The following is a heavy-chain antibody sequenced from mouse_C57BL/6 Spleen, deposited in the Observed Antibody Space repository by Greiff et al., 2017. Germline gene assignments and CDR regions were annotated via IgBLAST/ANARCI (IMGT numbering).Heavy chain of an antibody. D-gene: IGHD1-1*01. CDR2: IYPGDGDT. Sequence: QVQLKQSGPELVKPGASVKISCKASGYAFSSSWMNWVKQRPGKGLEWIGRIYPGDGDTNYNGKFKGKATLTADKSSSTAYMQLSSLTSEDSAVYFCARRTTVAPFAYWGQGTLVTVSA. V-gene: IGHV1-82*01. CDR3: ARRTTVAPFAY. CDR1: GYAFSSSW. J-gene: IGHJ3*01.